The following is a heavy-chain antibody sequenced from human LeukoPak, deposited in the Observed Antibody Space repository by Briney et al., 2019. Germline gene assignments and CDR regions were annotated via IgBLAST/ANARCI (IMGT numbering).Heavy chain of an antibody. CDR3: ASVPAAPSDMDV. CDR1: GFTFSSYG. D-gene: IGHD2-2*01. CDR2: ISYDGSNK. J-gene: IGHJ6*02. V-gene: IGHV3-30*03. Sequence: GRSLRLSCAASGFTFSSYGMHWVRQAPGKGLEWVAVISYDGSNKYYADSVKGRFTISRDNSKNTLYLQMNSLRAEDTAVYYCASVPAAPSDMDVWGQGTTVTVSS.